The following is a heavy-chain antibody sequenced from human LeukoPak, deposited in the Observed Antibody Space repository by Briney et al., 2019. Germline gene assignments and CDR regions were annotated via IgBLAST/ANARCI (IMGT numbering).Heavy chain of an antibody. J-gene: IGHJ4*02. CDR1: GYTFTSYV. CDR3: ARVGTMVRGVINY. Sequence: ASVKVSCKASGYTFTSYVINWVRQATGQGLEWMGWMNPNSGNTGYAQKFQGRVTMTRNTSISTAYMELSSLRSEDTAVYYCARVGTMVRGVINYWGQGTLVTVSS. CDR2: MNPNSGNT. D-gene: IGHD3-10*01. V-gene: IGHV1-8*01.